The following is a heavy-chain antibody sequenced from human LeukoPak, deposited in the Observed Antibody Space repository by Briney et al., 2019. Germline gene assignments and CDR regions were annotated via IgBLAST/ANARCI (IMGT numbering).Heavy chain of an antibody. J-gene: IGHJ6*02. CDR1: GFTLSTYS. D-gene: IGHD6-19*01. V-gene: IGHV3-48*02. CDR2: ISSGSTYM. Sequence: GGSLRLSCAASGFTLSTYSINWVRQAPGKGLEGISYISSGSTYMFYSDSVKGRFTVSRDNARNSLYLQMNSLRDEDTAVYYCARAITVAALNYFYAMDVWGQGTTVTVSS. CDR3: ARAITVAALNYFYAMDV.